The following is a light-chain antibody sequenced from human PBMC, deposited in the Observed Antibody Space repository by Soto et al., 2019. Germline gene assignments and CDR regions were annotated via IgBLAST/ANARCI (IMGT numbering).Light chain of an antibody. Sequence: SYELTQPPSVSVAPGKTARITCGGNDIGSKSVHWYQHKPGQAPVLVIYYETDRPSGIPERVSGSNSGNTATLTITRVEAVDEADYSCQVWDNSSDHVVFGGGNKLTVL. CDR3: QVWDNSSDHVV. CDR1: DIGSKS. V-gene: IGLV3-21*04. J-gene: IGLJ2*01. CDR2: YET.